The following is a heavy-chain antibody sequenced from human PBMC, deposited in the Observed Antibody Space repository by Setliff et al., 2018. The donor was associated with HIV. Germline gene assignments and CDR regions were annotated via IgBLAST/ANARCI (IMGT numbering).Heavy chain of an antibody. CDR1: GDSINSDNYY. CDR2: LHLSGDT. CDR3: ARDNSYYYGSGSHYWYGMDV. Sequence: SETLSLTCTVSGDSINSDNYYWSWIRQPAGKGLEWIGRLHLSGDTNYNPSLKSRVTMSIDTSKNQFSLKLSSVTAADTAVYYCARDNSYYYGSGSHYWYGMDVWGQGTTVTVSS. V-gene: IGHV4-61*02. J-gene: IGHJ6*01. D-gene: IGHD3-10*01.